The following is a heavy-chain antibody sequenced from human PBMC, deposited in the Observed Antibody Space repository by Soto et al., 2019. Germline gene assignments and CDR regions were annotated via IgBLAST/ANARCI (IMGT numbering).Heavy chain of an antibody. Sequence: SLRLSCAASGFTFSSYGMHWVRQAPGKGLEWVAVIWYDGSNKYYADSVKGRFTISRDNSKNTLYLQMNSLRAEDTAVYYCAKADTAMVRGSYYYMDVWGKGTTVTVSS. J-gene: IGHJ6*03. D-gene: IGHD5-18*01. V-gene: IGHV3-33*06. CDR1: GFTFSSYG. CDR3: AKADTAMVRGSYYYMDV. CDR2: IWYDGSNK.